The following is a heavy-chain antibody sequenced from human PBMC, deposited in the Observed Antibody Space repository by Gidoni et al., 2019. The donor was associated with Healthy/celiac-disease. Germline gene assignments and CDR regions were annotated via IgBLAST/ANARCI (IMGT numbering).Heavy chain of an antibody. CDR3: AKDVTYNSGYYCDY. CDR2: ISGSGGST. V-gene: IGHV3-23*01. Sequence: WVSAISGSGGSTYYADSVKGRFTISRDNSKNTLYLQMNSLRAEDTAVYYCAKDVTYNSGYYCDYWGQGTLVTVSS. D-gene: IGHD3-22*01. J-gene: IGHJ4*02.